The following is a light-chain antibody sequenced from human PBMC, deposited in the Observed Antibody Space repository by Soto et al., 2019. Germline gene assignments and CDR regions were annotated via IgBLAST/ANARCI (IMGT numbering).Light chain of an antibody. Sequence: EVVLTQSPATLSVSPGERATLSCRASQSVSTNLAWYQQRPGQAPRLLIYGASARATGIPDRFSGSGAGTEFTLTINRLEPEDFAVYYCQLYGISPHFGQGTRLENK. V-gene: IGKV3-15*01. CDR3: QLYGISPH. J-gene: IGKJ5*01. CDR1: QSVSTN. CDR2: GAS.